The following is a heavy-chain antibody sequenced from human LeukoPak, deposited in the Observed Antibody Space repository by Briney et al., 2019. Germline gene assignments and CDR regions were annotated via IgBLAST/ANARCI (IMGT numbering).Heavy chain of an antibody. D-gene: IGHD6-13*01. CDR2: IYYSGST. V-gene: IGHV4-59*08. J-gene: IGHJ4*02. Sequence: SETLSLTCTVSGGSISSYYWSWIRQPPGKGLEWIGYIYYSGSTNYNPSLKSRVTISVDTSKNQFSLKLSSVTAADTAVYYCARRRPAAGYDYWGQGTLVTVSS. CDR1: GGSISSYY. CDR3: ARRRPAAGYDY.